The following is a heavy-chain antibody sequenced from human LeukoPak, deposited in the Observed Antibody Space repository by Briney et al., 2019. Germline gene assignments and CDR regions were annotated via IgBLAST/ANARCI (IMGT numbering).Heavy chain of an antibody. D-gene: IGHD3-10*01. Sequence: SETLSLTCAVYRGSFSGYYWSWIRQPPGKGLEWIGEINHSGSTNYNPSLKSRVTISVDTSKNQFSLKLSSVTAADTAVYYCARGPKYYYGSGSFNWGQGTLVTVSS. CDR1: RGSFSGYY. CDR3: ARGPKYYYGSGSFN. J-gene: IGHJ4*02. V-gene: IGHV4-34*01. CDR2: INHSGST.